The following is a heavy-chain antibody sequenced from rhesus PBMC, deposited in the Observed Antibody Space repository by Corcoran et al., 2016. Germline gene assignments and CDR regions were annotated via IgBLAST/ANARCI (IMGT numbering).Heavy chain of an antibody. V-gene: IGHV1-200*01. Sequence: QVQLVQSGAEVKKPGTSVKLSCKASGYTFTSYYINWVRQAPGQVLEWMGWINPSNGNTGYAQKFQGRVTRTRNTSPSTAYMELNSLRSEDTAVYYCARGDWDCSGGVCYEHDAFDFWGQGLRVTVSS. J-gene: IGHJ3*01. CDR3: ARGDWDCSGGVCYEHDAFDF. CDR1: GYTFTSYY. D-gene: IGHD2-8*01. CDR2: INPSNGNT.